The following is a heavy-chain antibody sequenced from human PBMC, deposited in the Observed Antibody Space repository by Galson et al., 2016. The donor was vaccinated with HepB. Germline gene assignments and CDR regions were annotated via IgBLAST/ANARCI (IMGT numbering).Heavy chain of an antibody. CDR2: INPSDSYT. V-gene: IGHV5-10-1*01. D-gene: IGHD2-15*01. Sequence: QSGAEVKKPGESLRISCKGSGYRFTSYWISWVRQMPGKGLEWMGRINPSDSYTRNSASFQGHVTISADKSISTVYLQWSSLKAADTAMYYCTRHAATDPADSWGQGTLVTVSS. J-gene: IGHJ4*02. CDR3: TRHAATDPADS. CDR1: GYRFTSYW.